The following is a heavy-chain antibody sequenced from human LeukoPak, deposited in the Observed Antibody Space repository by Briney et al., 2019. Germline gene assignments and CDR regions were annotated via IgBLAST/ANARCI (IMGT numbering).Heavy chain of an antibody. J-gene: IGHJ4*02. Sequence: GGSLRLSCATSGFIFRDYWMSWVRQVPGKGLEWVASISQDAGGTTYLDSVKGRFTISRDNAKNSLFLQMNSLRAEDTAVYYCARRSSNFDYWGQGTLVTVSS. CDR1: GFIFRDYW. CDR3: ARRSSNFDY. CDR2: ISQDAGGT. V-gene: IGHV3-7*01. D-gene: IGHD2-2*01.